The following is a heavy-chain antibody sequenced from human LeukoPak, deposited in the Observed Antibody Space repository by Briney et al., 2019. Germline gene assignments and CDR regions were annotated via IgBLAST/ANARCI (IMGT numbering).Heavy chain of an antibody. Sequence: ASVKVSCKASGYTFTSYDINWVRQATGQGLEWMGWMNPNSGNTGYAQKFQGRVTMTRNTSISTAYMELSSLRSEDTAVYYCARRGTRWFGELFHWFDPWGQGTLVTVSS. D-gene: IGHD3-10*01. J-gene: IGHJ5*02. V-gene: IGHV1-8*01. CDR3: ARRGTRWFGELFHWFDP. CDR1: GYTFTSYD. CDR2: MNPNSGNT.